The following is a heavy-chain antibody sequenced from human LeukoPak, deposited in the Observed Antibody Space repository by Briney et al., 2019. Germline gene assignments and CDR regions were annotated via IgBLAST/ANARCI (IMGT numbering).Heavy chain of an antibody. CDR1: GYTFTSYG. CDR3: ARGPGDYGDYEVDY. CDR2: ISAYNGNT. V-gene: IGHV1-18*01. Sequence: ASVKVSCKASGYTFTSYGISWVRQAPGQGLEWMGWISAYNGNTNYAQKLQGRVTMTTDTSTSTAYIELRSLRSDDTAVYYCARGPGDYGDYEVDYWGQGTLVTVSS. D-gene: IGHD4-17*01. J-gene: IGHJ4*02.